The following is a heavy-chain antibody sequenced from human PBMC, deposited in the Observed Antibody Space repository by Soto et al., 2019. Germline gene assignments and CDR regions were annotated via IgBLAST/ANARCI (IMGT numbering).Heavy chain of an antibody. J-gene: IGHJ3*02. Sequence: GGSLRLSCVASGLIFSNYWMSWVRQAPGKGLEWVAKIKQDGSEKYYVNSVKGRFTISRDNAKNSLFLQMNSLRADDTAVYYCARDFTGHAFDIWGQGTMVTVSS. CDR2: IKQDGSEK. V-gene: IGHV3-7*03. CDR1: GLIFSNYW. CDR3: ARDFTGHAFDI.